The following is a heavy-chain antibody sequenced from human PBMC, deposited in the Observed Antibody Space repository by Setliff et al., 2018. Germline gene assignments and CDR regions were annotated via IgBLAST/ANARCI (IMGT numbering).Heavy chain of an antibody. CDR3: AISTLSLCLGDTCPNAFDV. CDR1: GHLFSSYG. D-gene: IGHD2-2*01. Sequence: ASVKVSCKAAGHLFSSYGISWVRQAPGKGLEWMGWISPYNGVTNYEKRFQGRVTMTTDTSASAAYMELRSLKSDDTAVYFCAISTLSLCLGDTCPNAFDVRGQGTLVTVSS. V-gene: IGHV1-18*01. CDR2: ISPYNGVT. J-gene: IGHJ3*01.